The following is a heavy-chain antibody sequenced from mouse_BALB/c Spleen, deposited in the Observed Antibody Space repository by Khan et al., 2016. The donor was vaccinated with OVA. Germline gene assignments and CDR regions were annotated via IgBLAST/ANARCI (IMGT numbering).Heavy chain of an antibody. CDR2: INPKNGVT. CDR1: GYTFIEYT. CDR3: ARDAGRY. J-gene: IGHJ4*01. D-gene: IGHD3-3*01. Sequence: VQLKQSGPELVKPGASVKISCKTSGYTFIEYTLHWVKQSHGKSLEWIGVINPKNGVTSYNQKFKGKATLTVDKSSSTAYMEFRSLTSEDSAVYCCARDAGRYWGQGTSVTVSS. V-gene: IGHV1-18*01.